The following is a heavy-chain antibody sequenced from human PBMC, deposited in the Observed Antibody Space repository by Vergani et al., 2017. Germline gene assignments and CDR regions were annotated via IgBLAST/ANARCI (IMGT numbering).Heavy chain of an antibody. CDR1: GGTFSSYA. D-gene: IGHD2-2*01. V-gene: IGHV1-69*12. Sequence: QVQLVQSGAEVKKPGSSVKVSCKASGGTFSSYAISWVRQAPGQGLEWMGGIIPIFGTANYAQKFQGRVTITADESTSTAYMELSSLRSEDTAVYYCARDWGRDCSSTSCYGSIYYYYYYGMDVWGQGTTVTVSS. J-gene: IGHJ6*02. CDR2: IIPIFGTA. CDR3: ARDWGRDCSSTSCYGSIYYYYYYGMDV.